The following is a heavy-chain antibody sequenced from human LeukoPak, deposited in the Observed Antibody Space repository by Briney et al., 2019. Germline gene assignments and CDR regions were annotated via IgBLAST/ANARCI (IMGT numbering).Heavy chain of an antibody. V-gene: IGHV3-74*01. CDR1: GFTFSEAW. J-gene: IGHJ1*01. D-gene: IGHD3-10*01. CDR3: ARVSGPGMNEYFHL. CDR2: INNDGSTT. Sequence: GGSLRLSCAASGFTFSEAWMHWVRQAPGKGLVWVSRINNDGSTTRDADPLKGRFPISRDNSKNTLYLQMNSLRAEDTAVYYCARVSGPGMNEYFHLWGQGTLVTVSS.